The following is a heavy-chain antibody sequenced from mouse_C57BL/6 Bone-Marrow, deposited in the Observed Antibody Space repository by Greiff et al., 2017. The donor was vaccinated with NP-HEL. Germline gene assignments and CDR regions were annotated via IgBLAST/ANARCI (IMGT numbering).Heavy chain of an antibody. Sequence: QVQLKQPGAELVKPGASVKLSCKASGYTFTSYWMQWVKQRPGQGLEWIGEIDPSDSYTNYNQKFKGKATLTVDTSSSTAYMQLSSLTSEDSAVYYCARPNWDHWYFDVWGTGTTVTVSS. J-gene: IGHJ1*03. V-gene: IGHV1-50*01. D-gene: IGHD4-1*01. CDR3: ARPNWDHWYFDV. CDR2: IDPSDSYT. CDR1: GYTFTSYW.